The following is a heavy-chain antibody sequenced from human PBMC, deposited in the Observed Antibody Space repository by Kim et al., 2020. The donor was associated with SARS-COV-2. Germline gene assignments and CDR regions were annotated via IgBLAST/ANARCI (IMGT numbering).Heavy chain of an antibody. CDR1: GFTFSSYS. J-gene: IGHJ5*02. CDR2: ISSSSSYI. CDR3: ARDPAYADYYGSGRYNWFDP. Sequence: GGSLRLSCAASGFTFSSYSMNWVRQAPGKGLEWVSSISSSSSYIYYADSVKGRFTISRDNAKNSLYLQMNSLRAEDTAVYYCARDPAYADYYGSGRYNWFDPWGQGTLVTVSS. V-gene: IGHV3-21*01. D-gene: IGHD3-10*01.